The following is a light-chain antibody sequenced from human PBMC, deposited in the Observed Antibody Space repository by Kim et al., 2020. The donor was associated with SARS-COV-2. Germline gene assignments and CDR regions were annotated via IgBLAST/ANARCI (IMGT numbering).Light chain of an antibody. V-gene: IGLV6-57*04. CDR1: RGTIGTNF. J-gene: IGLJ3*02. Sequence: NFMLTQPHSVSESPGKTVTISCTRSRGTIGTNFVQWYQQRPGSAPTTVIYEDYRRPSGVPDRFSASTDISSNSASLTISALKTEDEADYYCQSYDSSTWVFGGGTQLTVL. CDR3: QSYDSSTWV. CDR2: EDY.